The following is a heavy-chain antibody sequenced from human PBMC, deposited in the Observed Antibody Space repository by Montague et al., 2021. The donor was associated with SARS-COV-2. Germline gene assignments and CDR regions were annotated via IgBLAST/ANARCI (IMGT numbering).Heavy chain of an antibody. CDR1: GFTFEDHA. V-gene: IGHV3-9*01. CDR3: VKIRAYYFDY. CDR2: ISWNSGYL. J-gene: IGHJ4*02. Sequence: SLRISCAASGFTFEDHAMHWVRQAPGKGLEWVSSISWNSGYLDYAESVKGRFTISRDNAKNSLYLEMDSLRVEDTALYYCVKIRAYYFDYWGQGTLVTVSS.